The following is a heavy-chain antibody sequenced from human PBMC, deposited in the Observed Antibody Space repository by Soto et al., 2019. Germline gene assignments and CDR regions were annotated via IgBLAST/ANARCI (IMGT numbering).Heavy chain of an antibody. CDR1: GGTFSSYA. D-gene: IGHD2-2*01. CDR3: ARSQGSSTSLEIYYYYYYSMDV. CDR2: IIPISGTA. Sequence: QVQLVQSGAEVKQPGSSVKVSCKASGGTFSSYAISWVRQAPGQGLEWMGGIIPISGTANYAQKFQGRVTITADESTSTTYMELSSLRSEDTAVYYCARSQGSSTSLEIYYYYYYSMDVWGQGTTVTGPS. J-gene: IGHJ6*02. V-gene: IGHV1-69*01.